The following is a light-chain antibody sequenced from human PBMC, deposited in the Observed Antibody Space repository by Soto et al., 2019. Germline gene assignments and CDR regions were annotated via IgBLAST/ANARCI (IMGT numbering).Light chain of an antibody. J-gene: IGLJ2*01. CDR3: AAWDDSLNGVV. Sequence: QPVLTQPPSASGTPGQRVTISCSGSSSNIGRNTVNWYQQLPGTAPKLLMYSNSQRPSGVPDRFSGSKSGTSASLAISGLQSEDEADYYCAAWDDSLNGVVFGGGTKLTVL. CDR1: SSNIGRNT. V-gene: IGLV1-44*01. CDR2: SNS.